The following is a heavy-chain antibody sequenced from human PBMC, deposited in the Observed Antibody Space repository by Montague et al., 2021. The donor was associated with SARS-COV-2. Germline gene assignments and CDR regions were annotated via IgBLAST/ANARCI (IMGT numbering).Heavy chain of an antibody. D-gene: IGHD3-16*01. CDR2: IYQTGAT. V-gene: IGHV4-4*02. Sequence: SETLSLTCAVSGDSINNNNWWSWVRQSPGKGLEWIGEIYQTGATNYNPSLKSRVTMSLDKSNNRFSLILTSVTAADTAVYYCARLILDTSGGLSVSQYLDYWGRGTPVTVSS. CDR1: GDSINNNNW. J-gene: IGHJ4*02. CDR3: ARLILDTSGGLSVSQYLDY.